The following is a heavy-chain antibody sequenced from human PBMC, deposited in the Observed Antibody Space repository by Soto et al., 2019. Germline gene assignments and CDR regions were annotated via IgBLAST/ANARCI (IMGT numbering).Heavy chain of an antibody. CDR3: AKDLAIFGVVHPYYMDV. V-gene: IGHV3-23*01. CDR1: GFTFSSDA. J-gene: IGHJ6*03. D-gene: IGHD3-3*01. Sequence: PGGSLRVSCAASGFTFSSDAMSWVRQAPGKGLEWVSAISGSGGSTYYADSVKGRFTISRDNSKNTLYLQMNSLRAEDTAVYYCAKDLAIFGVVHPYYMDVWGKGTTVTVSS. CDR2: ISGSGGST.